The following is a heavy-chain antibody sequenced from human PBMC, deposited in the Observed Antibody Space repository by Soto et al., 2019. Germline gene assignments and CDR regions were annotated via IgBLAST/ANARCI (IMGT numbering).Heavy chain of an antibody. Sequence: QVQLLQSGSEVKKPGSSVKVSCRASGGSLSSYPVTWVRQAPGQGLEWMGRIIPIVGLTNYAQKFQGRVTITADKSTSTAYIELSSLRSDDTAVYYFARPTGGHDAGGNYMDVWGKGTTVIVSS. J-gene: IGHJ6*03. CDR1: GGSLSSYP. CDR2: IIPIVGLT. V-gene: IGHV1-69*02. D-gene: IGHD2-8*02. CDR3: ARPTGGHDAGGNYMDV.